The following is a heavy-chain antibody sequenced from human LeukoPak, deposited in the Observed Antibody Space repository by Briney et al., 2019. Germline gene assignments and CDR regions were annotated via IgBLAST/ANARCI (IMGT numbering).Heavy chain of an antibody. D-gene: IGHD1-14*01. V-gene: IGHV3-23*01. CDR2: IGGSGTST. CDR3: AKEIPGGFDY. J-gene: IGHJ4*02. CDR1: GFTFSSYA. Sequence: GGSLRLSCAASGFTFSSYAMGWVRQAPGKGLEWVSAIGGSGTSTYYADSVKGRFTISRDNSKNTLYLQMNSLRAEDTAIYYCAKEIPGGFDYWGQGTLVTVSS.